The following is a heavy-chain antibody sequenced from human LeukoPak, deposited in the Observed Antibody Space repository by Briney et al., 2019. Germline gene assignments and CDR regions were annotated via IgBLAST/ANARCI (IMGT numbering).Heavy chain of an antibody. D-gene: IGHD1-26*01. CDR2: IYYSGST. CDR1: GGSISSYY. Sequence: SETLSLPCTVSGGSISSYYLGGLRQPAGKGLAWMGSIYYSGSTYYNPSLNSRVTISVDTSKNQFSLKLSSVTAADTAVYYCARDGSYGLSDYWGQGTLVTVSS. CDR3: ARDGSYGLSDY. V-gene: IGHV4-39*07. J-gene: IGHJ4*02.